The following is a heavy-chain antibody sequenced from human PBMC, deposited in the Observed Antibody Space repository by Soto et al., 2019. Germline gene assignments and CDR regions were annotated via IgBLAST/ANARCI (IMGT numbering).Heavy chain of an antibody. CDR3: ARGEVPKPSSWPPGAP. J-gene: IGHJ5*02. V-gene: IGHV4-4*02. CDR2: IYHSGST. D-gene: IGHD6-13*01. Sequence: SETLSLTCAVSGGSISSSNWWSWVRQPPGKGLEWIGEIYHSGSTNYNPSLKSRVTISVDKSKNQFSLKLSSVTAADTAVYYCARGEVPKPSSWPPGAPGGKETLVPVSS. CDR1: GGSISSSNW.